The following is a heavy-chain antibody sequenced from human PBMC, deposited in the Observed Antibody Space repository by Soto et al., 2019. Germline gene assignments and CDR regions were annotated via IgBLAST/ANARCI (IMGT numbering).Heavy chain of an antibody. D-gene: IGHD1-26*01. J-gene: IGHJ4*02. V-gene: IGHV4-4*02. Sequence: SETLSLTCAVSGASIIGNNRRSWVRQPPGKGLEWIGEIFHSGSTNYNPSLKTRLTISVDKSKNQFSLKLSSVTAADTAIYYCARVYSGSYSDSWGRGTLVTVSS. CDR1: GASIIGNNR. CDR3: ARVYSGSYSDS. CDR2: IFHSGST.